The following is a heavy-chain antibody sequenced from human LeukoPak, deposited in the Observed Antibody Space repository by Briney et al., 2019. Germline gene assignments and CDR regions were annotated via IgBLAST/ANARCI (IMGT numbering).Heavy chain of an antibody. CDR1: GFTFSSDA. CDR3: AKGDGDFPLDH. Sequence: GGSLRLSCAVSGFTFSSDAMSWVRQAPGKGLEWVSSISGSGGSTYYADSVKGRFTISRDTSKNILNLQMNSLRAEDTATYYCAKGDGDFPLDHWGQGTLVTVSS. D-gene: IGHD4-17*01. J-gene: IGHJ4*02. CDR2: ISGSGGST. V-gene: IGHV3-23*01.